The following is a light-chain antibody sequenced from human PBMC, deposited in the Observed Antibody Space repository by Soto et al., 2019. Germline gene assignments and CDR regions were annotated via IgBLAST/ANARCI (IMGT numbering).Light chain of an antibody. CDR1: QSISSW. J-gene: IGKJ1*01. V-gene: IGKV1-5*01. CDR2: DAS. Sequence: DIQMTQSPSTLSASVGDIVTITCRASQSISSWLAWYQQKPGKAPKLLIYDASSLESWVPSRFSGSGSGTEFTLTISSLQPDDFATYYCQQYNSYSGTFGKGTNVQIK. CDR3: QQYNSYSGT.